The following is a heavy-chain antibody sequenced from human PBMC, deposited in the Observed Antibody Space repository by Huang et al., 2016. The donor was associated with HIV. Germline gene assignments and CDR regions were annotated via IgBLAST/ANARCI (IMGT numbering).Heavy chain of an antibody. CDR3: ASQHIGAAATWF. J-gene: IGHJ4*02. D-gene: IGHD6-13*01. V-gene: IGHV4-39*01. CDR2: VYQSGST. CDR1: GDFISSTYYY. Sequence: QLQLQESGPGQVKPSETLSLTCTVSGDFISSTYYYWGWIRQSPGEGLEWVGSVYQSGSTNYNPSLKSRVTLSVDTSRNQLSLRLNSVTAADTAVYYCASQHIGAAATWFWGRGTQVAVSS.